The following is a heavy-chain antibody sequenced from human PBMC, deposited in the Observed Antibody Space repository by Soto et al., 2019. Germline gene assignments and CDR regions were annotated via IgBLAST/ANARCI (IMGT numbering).Heavy chain of an antibody. CDR2: IWYDGNNK. J-gene: IGHJ5*02. CDR1: GFTFSSYG. Sequence: QVQLVESGGGVVQPGRSLRLSCAASGFTFSSYGMHWVRQAPGKGLEWVANIWYDGNNKYYADSVKGRFTISRDNSKNMLHLQMNSLRAEDTAVYYWARDSGPWGQGTLVTVSS. V-gene: IGHV3-33*01. CDR3: ARDSGP. D-gene: IGHD6-25*01.